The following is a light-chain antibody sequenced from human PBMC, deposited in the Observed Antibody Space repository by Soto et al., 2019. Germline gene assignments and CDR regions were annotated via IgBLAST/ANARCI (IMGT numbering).Light chain of an antibody. CDR2: DAS. V-gene: IGKV3-15*01. CDR3: QQYSFWPPLS. J-gene: IGKJ4*01. CDR1: QSVNSN. Sequence: EIVMTQSPATLSVSPGERATLSCMASQSVNSNLAWYRQKPGQAPRLLISDASPRATGVPARSSGSGSGTEFTLTISSPQSEDSGIYYCQQYSFWPPLSFRGGTKVEIK.